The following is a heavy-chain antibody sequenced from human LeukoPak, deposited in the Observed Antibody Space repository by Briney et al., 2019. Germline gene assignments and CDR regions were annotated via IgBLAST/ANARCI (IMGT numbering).Heavy chain of an antibody. J-gene: IGHJ4*02. D-gene: IGHD6-13*01. Sequence: PSETLSLTCAVSGDSITSGPYYWNWIRQSPGKALEWIGHIFHGGSANYNPSLYSRVTISLDMSNNQFSLSLTSVTAADTAVYFCARGRGQQLFDYWGQGILVAVSS. V-gene: IGHV4-30-2*06. CDR2: IFHGGSA. CDR1: GDSITSGPYY. CDR3: ARGRGQQLFDY.